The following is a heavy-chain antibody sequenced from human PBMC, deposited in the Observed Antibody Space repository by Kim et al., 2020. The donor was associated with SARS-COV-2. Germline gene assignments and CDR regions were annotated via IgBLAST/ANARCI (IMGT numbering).Heavy chain of an antibody. V-gene: IGHV4-31*02. Sequence: PSLKSRVTISVDTSKNQFSLRLSSVTAADTAVYYCARVDYDSSGHSWFDPWGQGTLVTVSS. CDR3: ARVDYDSSGHSWFDP. J-gene: IGHJ5*02. D-gene: IGHD3-22*01.